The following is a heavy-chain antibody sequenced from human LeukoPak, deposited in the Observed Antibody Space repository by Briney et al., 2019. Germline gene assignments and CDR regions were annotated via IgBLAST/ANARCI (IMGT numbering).Heavy chain of an antibody. V-gene: IGHV3-23*01. CDR1: GFTFSSYA. CDR2: ISGSGGST. Sequence: GGSLRLSCAASGFTFSSYAMSWVRQALGKGLEWVSAISGSGGSTYYADSVKGRFTISRDNSKNTLYLQMNSLRAEDTAVYYCAKSVSGYSYGAIDYWGQGTLVTVSS. CDR3: AKSVSGYSYGAIDY. D-gene: IGHD5-18*01. J-gene: IGHJ4*02.